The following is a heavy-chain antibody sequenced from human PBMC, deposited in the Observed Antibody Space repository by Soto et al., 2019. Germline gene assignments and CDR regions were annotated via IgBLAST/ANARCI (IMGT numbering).Heavy chain of an antibody. CDR2: ISGSGGST. V-gene: IGHV3-23*01. J-gene: IGHJ3*02. CDR1: GFTFSSYA. D-gene: IGHD3-10*01. CDR3: AKDLLLWFGEPLNAFDI. Sequence: GGSLRLSCAASGFTFSSYAMSWVRQAPGKGLGWVSAISGSGGSTYYADSVKGRFTISRDNSKNTLYLQMNSLRAEDTAVYYFAKDLLLWFGEPLNAFDIWGQGTMVTVSS.